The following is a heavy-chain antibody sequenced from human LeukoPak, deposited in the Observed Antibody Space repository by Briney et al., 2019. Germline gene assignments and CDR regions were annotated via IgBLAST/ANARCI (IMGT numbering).Heavy chain of an antibody. CDR2: ISSSSSYI. CDR1: GFTFSSYS. Sequence: GGSLRLSCAASGFTFSSYSMNWVRQAPGKGLEWVSSISSSSSYIYYADSVKGRFTISRDNAKNSLYLQMNSLRAEDTAVYYRARGDVWGSYRFDYWGQGTLVTVSS. V-gene: IGHV3-21*01. CDR3: ARGDVWGSYRFDY. D-gene: IGHD3-16*02. J-gene: IGHJ4*02.